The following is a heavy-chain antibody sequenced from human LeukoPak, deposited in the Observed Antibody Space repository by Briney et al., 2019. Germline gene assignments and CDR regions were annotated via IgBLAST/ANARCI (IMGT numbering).Heavy chain of an antibody. D-gene: IGHD3-9*01. CDR2: IKQDGSEK. CDR3: ARVDFDWLLIFDY. J-gene: IGHJ4*02. Sequence: PGGSLRLSCAASGFTFSSYWMSWVRQAPGKGLEWVANIKQDGSEKYYVDSVKGRFTISRDNAKNSLYLQMNSLRAEDTAVYYCARVDFDWLLIFDYWGQGTLVTVSS. CDR1: GFTFSSYW. V-gene: IGHV3-7*01.